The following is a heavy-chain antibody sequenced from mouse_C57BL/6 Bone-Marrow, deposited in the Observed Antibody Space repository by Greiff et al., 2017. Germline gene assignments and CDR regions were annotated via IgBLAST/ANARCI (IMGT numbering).Heavy chain of an antibody. Sequence: QVQLQQPGAELVKPGASVKLSCKASGYTFTSYWMQWVKQRPGQGLEWIGEIDPSDSYTNYNQKLKGKATLTVDTSSSTAYMQLSSLTSYDSAVYYCARIDRYYGNVHSFAYGGQGTLVTVSA. CDR2: IDPSDSYT. CDR1: GYTFTSYW. J-gene: IGHJ3*01. CDR3: ARIDRYYGNVHSFAY. V-gene: IGHV1-50*01. D-gene: IGHD2-1*01.